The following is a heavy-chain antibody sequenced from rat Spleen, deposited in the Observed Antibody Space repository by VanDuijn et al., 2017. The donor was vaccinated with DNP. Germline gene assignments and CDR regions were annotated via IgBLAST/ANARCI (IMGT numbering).Heavy chain of an antibody. Sequence: EVQLVESGGGLVQPGRSLKLSCAASGFTFSNYYMAWVRQAPKKGLEWVATISTSGSRTYYRDSVTGRLTISRDNAKNTLYLQVDSLRSEDTATYYCARHMDTGPYYAMDVWGQGISVTVSS. D-gene: IGHD4-1*01. CDR2: ISTSGSRT. J-gene: IGHJ4*01. CDR3: ARHMDTGPYYAMDV. CDR1: GFTFSNYY. V-gene: IGHV5-25*01.